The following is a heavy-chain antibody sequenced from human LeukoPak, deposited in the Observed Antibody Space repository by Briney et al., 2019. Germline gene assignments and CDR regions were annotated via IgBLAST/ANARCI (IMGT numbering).Heavy chain of an antibody. V-gene: IGHV3-7*01. Sequence: GGSLRLSCAAAGFTFSSYWMSWVRQAPGKGLERVADIKQDGSEKYYVDSVKGRFTISRDNAKNALYLQMDSLRAEDTAVYYCARDLVVRGRWSWFDPWGQGTLVTVSP. D-gene: IGHD3-10*01. J-gene: IGHJ5*02. CDR1: GFTFSSYW. CDR2: IKQDGSEK. CDR3: ARDLVVRGRWSWFDP.